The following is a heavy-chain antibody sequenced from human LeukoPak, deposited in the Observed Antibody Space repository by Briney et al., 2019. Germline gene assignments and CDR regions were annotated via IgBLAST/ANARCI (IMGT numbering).Heavy chain of an antibody. CDR2: IKQDGSEK. CDR3: ARDPSIAVAGAPLLYGMDV. CDR1: GFTFSSYW. J-gene: IGHJ6*02. V-gene: IGHV3-7*01. Sequence: QPGGSLRLSCAASGFTFSSYWMSWVRQAPGKGLEWVANIKQDGSEKYYVDSVKGRFTISRDNAKNSLCLQMNSLRAEDTAVYYCARDPSIAVAGAPLLYGMDVWGQGTTVTVSS. D-gene: IGHD6-19*01.